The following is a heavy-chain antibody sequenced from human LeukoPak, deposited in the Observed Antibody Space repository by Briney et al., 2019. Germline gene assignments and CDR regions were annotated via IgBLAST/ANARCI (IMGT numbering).Heavy chain of an antibody. V-gene: IGHV3-21*01. Sequence: GGALRLSCAGSGFTFSNYAMSWVRQAPGKGLEWVSSISSSSSYKYYTDSVKGRFTISRDNAKNSLYLQMNSLRAEDTAVYYCARSAAGTYYWGQGTLVTVSS. D-gene: IGHD1-1*01. CDR1: GFTFSNYA. J-gene: IGHJ4*02. CDR3: ARSAAGTYY. CDR2: ISSSSSYK.